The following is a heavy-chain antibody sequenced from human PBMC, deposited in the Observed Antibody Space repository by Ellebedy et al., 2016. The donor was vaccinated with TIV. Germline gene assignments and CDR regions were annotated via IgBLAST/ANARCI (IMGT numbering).Heavy chain of an antibody. CDR1: GFSFSSFW. Sequence: GESLKISCAASGFSFSSFWMSWFRQAPGKGPEWVGTIKGDGSETYFEDSVRGRFTISRDNARNSLSLQMNSLRAEDTAVYYCARQVASGRFDPWGQGTLVTVSS. V-gene: IGHV3-7*01. CDR3: ARQVASGRFDP. CDR2: IKGDGSET. D-gene: IGHD3-10*01. J-gene: IGHJ5*02.